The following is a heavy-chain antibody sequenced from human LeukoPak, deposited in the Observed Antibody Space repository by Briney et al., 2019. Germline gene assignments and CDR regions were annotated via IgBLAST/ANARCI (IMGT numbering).Heavy chain of an antibody. CDR1: GGSISSYY. D-gene: IGHD5-12*01. J-gene: IGHJ4*02. V-gene: IGHV4-59*08. CDR3: ARHEVATIPPGYFDY. Sequence: SETLSLTCTVSGGSISSYYWSWIRQPPGKGLEWIGYIYYSGSTNYNPSLKSRVTISVDTSKNQFSLKLSSVTAADTAVYYCARHEVATIPPGYFDYWGQGTLVTVSS. CDR2: IYYSGST.